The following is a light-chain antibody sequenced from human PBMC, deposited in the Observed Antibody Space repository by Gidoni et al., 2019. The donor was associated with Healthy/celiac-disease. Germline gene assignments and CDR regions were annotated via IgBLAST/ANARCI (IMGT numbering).Light chain of an antibody. CDR3: QQYYSYPLT. CDR1: QGISSY. CDR2: AAS. V-gene: IGKV1-8*01. J-gene: IGKJ4*01. Sequence: ALRMTQSPSSFSASTGDRVTITCRASQGISSYLAWYQQKPGKAPKLLIYAASTLQSGVPSRFSGSGSGTDFTLTISCLQSEDFATNYCQQYYSYPLTFGGGTKVEIK.